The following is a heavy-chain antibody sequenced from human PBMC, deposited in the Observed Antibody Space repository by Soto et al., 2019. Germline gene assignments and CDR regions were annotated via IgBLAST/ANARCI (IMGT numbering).Heavy chain of an antibody. Sequence: EVQLVESGGGLIQPGGSLRLSCAVSGFTVSNNYMSWVRQAPGKGLEGVSVIYSGGYTAYGDSVKGRFTISRDNSKNTPNLQKNSREPQARAVFFLGGRPGGGGYWGQGTLVTVSS. V-gene: IGHV3-53*01. CDR1: GFTVSNNY. J-gene: IGHJ4*02. CDR2: IYSGGYT. D-gene: IGHD3-16*01. CDR3: GGRPGGGGY.